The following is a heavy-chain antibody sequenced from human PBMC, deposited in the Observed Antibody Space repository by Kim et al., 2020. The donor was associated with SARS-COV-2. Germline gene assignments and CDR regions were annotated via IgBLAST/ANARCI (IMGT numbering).Heavy chain of an antibody. D-gene: IGHD1-26*01. J-gene: IGHJ6*03. CDR2: INHSGST. V-gene: IGHV4-34*01. CDR3: ARLVGYYGGYMDV. CDR1: GGSFSGYY. Sequence: SETLSLTCAVYGGSFSGYYWSWIRQPPGKGLEWIGEINHSGSTNYNPSLKSRVTISVDTSKNQFSLKLSSVTAAGTAVYYCARLVGYYGGYMDVWGKGTTVTVSS.